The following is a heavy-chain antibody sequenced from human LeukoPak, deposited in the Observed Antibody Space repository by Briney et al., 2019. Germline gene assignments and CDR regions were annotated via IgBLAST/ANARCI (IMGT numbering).Heavy chain of an antibody. Sequence: GESLKISCKVSGYSFATYWIGWVRQMPGKGREWMGIIYPDDSDTRYSPSFQGQVTISVDKSINTAYLQWSSLKASDTAMYYCATPYPREYCSSTTCYFNYWGQGTPVTVSS. J-gene: IGHJ4*02. CDR3: ATPYPREYCSSTTCYFNY. CDR2: IYPDDSDT. CDR1: GYSFATYW. V-gene: IGHV5-51*01. D-gene: IGHD2-2*01.